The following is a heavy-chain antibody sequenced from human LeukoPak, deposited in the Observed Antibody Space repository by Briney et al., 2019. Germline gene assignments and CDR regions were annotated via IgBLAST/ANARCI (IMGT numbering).Heavy chain of an antibody. CDR1: GYSFTSYW. CDR3: ARPRGSGWSYDAFDI. J-gene: IGHJ3*02. CDR2: IYPGDSDT. V-gene: IGHV5-51*01. Sequence: GESLKISCKGSGYSFTSYWIGWVRQMPGKGLEWMGIIYPGDSDTRYSPSFQGQVTISADKSISAAYLQWSSLKASDTAMYCCARPRGSGWSYDAFDIWGQGTMVTVSS. D-gene: IGHD6-19*01.